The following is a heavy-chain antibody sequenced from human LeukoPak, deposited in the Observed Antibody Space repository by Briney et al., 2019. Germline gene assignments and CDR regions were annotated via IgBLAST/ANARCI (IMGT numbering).Heavy chain of an antibody. CDR2: IASNGGTK. CDR3: AKDLGGGGGSRVGGHDAFDI. CDR1: GFSFSTYT. V-gene: IGHV3-64*04. Sequence: GGSLRLSCAASGFSFSTYTMRWVRQAPGKELEYVSGIASNGGTKYYADSVKGRFTISRDNSKNTLYLQMNSLRAEGTAVYYCAKDLGGGGGSRVGGHDAFDIWGQGTMVTVSA. J-gene: IGHJ3*02. D-gene: IGHD2-15*01.